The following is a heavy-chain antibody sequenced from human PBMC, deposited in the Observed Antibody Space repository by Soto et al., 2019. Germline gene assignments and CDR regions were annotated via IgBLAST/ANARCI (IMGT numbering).Heavy chain of an antibody. CDR1: GFTFSTYW. Sequence: EVQLVESGGGLVQPGGSLRPSCAASGFTFSTYWMHWVRQAPGKGLVWVSRISGDGSSTSYADSVKGRFTISRDNAKDTLYLQLNSLRAEDTAVYYCARGVAHRYGFGDPWGQGTLVTVSS. CDR2: ISGDGSST. CDR3: ARGVAHRYGFGDP. V-gene: IGHV3-74*01. D-gene: IGHD5-18*01. J-gene: IGHJ5*02.